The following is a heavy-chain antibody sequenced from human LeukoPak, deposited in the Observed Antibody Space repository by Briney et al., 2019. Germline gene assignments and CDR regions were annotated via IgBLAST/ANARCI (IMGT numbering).Heavy chain of an antibody. V-gene: IGHV1-46*01. CDR2: INPSGGST. Sequence: ASVKVSCKASGYTFTSYYMHWVRQAPGQGLEWMGIINPSGGSTSYAQKFQGRVTMTRNTSISTTYMELSSLRSEDTAVYYCARVFVSGWYEEDYWGQGTLVTVSS. D-gene: IGHD6-19*01. CDR1: GYTFTSYY. CDR3: ARVFVSGWYEEDY. J-gene: IGHJ4*02.